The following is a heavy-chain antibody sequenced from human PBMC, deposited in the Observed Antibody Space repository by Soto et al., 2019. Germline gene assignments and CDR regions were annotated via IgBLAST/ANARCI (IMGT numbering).Heavy chain of an antibody. Sequence: QVQLVQSGAEVKKPGASVKVSCKASGYTFTGYYIHWVRQAPGQGLEWMGWINSNSGGTNFAQKLKGRVTMTRDTSISTAYMELSRLRSDDTAVYYCARDYGDSFDYWGQGTLVTVSS. D-gene: IGHD4-17*01. V-gene: IGHV1-2*02. CDR2: INSNSGGT. CDR1: GYTFTGYY. CDR3: ARDYGDSFDY. J-gene: IGHJ4*02.